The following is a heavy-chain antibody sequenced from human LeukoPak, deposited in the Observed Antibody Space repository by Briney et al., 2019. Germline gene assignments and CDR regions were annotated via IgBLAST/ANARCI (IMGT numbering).Heavy chain of an antibody. V-gene: IGHV1-46*01. J-gene: IGHJ4*02. CDR3: ATLLYGSGIFY. CDR2: INPSGGDT. D-gene: IGHD3-10*01. CDR1: GYMFPRYY. Sequence: ASVKVSCKASGYMFPRYYLHWVRQAPGQGLEWMGVINPSGGDTTYAQKFQGRVTLTRDTSTSTVSMELNSLRSEDTAVYYCATLLYGSGIFYWGQGTLVTVSS.